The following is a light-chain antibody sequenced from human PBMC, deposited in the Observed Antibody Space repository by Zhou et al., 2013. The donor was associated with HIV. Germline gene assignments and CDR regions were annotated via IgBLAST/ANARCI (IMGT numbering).Light chain of an antibody. CDR1: QDISDS. J-gene: IGKJ1*01. CDR2: AAS. Sequence: DIQMTQSPSSLSASVGDRVTITCRASQDISDSLAWYQQRPGKAPKLLLHAASRLESGVPSRFSGSGSGTEFTLTISSLQPDDFATYYCLQSNSYPLTFGQGTKVEI. V-gene: IGKV1-NL1*01. CDR3: LQSNSYPLT.